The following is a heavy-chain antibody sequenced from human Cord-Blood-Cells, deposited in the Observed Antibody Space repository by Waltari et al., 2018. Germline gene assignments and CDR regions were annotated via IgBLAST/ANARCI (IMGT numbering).Heavy chain of an antibody. CDR2: INHSGST. Sequence: QVQLQQWGAGLLKPSETLSLTCAVYGGSFSGYYWSWIGQPPGKGLEWIGEINHSGSTNYNPSLKSRVTISVDTSKNQFSLKLSSVTAADTAVYYCARGHKVGTHGELETPNAFDIWGQGTMVTVSS. D-gene: IGHD1-1*01. CDR1: GGSFSGYY. V-gene: IGHV4-34*01. CDR3: ARGHKVGTHGELETPNAFDI. J-gene: IGHJ3*02.